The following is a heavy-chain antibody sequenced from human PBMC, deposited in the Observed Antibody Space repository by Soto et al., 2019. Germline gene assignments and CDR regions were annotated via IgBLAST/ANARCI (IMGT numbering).Heavy chain of an antibody. CDR2: IYYSGST. D-gene: IGHD3-9*01. V-gene: IGHV4-59*08. Sequence: SETLSLTCTVSGGSISSYYWSWIRQPPGKGLEWIGYIYYSGSTNYNPSLKSRVTISVDTSKNQFSLKLSSVTTADTAVYYWARKRYYDILTGLGAFDIWGKGTMVTVS. CDR3: ARKRYYDILTGLGAFDI. J-gene: IGHJ3*02. CDR1: GGSISSYY.